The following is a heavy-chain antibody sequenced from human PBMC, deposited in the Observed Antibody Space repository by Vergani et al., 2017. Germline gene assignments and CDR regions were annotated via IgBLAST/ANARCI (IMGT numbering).Heavy chain of an antibody. D-gene: IGHD3-16*01. CDR1: GGSISSRSYY. CDR3: ARGNPYVDFDI. V-gene: IGHV4-39*01. CDR2: IYYSGST. J-gene: IGHJ3*02. Sequence: QVQLQESGPGLVKPSETLSLTCTVSGGSISSRSYYWGWIRLPPGKGLEWIGSIYYSGSTFHNPSLKSRVTISVDTSTNQFSLKLSSVTAADTAVYYCARGNPYVDFDIWGQGTMITVSS.